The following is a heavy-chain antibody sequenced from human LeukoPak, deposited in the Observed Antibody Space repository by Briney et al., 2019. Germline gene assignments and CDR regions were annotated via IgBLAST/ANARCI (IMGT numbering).Heavy chain of an antibody. J-gene: IGHJ4*02. CDR1: GYTFTIYA. CDR2: INTNTGNP. Sequence: EASVKVSCKASGYTFTIYAMNWVRQAPGQGLEWMGWINTNTGNPTYAQGFTGRFVFSLDTSVSTAYLQISSLKAEDTAVYYCARDLQLERPDYWGQGTLVTVSS. V-gene: IGHV7-4-1*02. D-gene: IGHD1-1*01. CDR3: ARDLQLERPDY.